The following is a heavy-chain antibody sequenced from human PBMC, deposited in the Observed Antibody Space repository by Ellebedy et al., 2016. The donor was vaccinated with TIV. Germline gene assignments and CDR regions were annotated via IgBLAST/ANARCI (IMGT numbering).Heavy chain of an antibody. CDR1: GFTFSSYG. CDR2: IWYDGSNK. CDR3: ASHYGSGSYYSEFRGMDV. Sequence: GGSLRLSCAASGFTFSSYGMHWVRQAPGKGLEWVAVIWYDGSNKYYADSVKGRFTISRDNSKNTLYLQMNSLRAEDTAVYYCASHYGSGSYYSEFRGMDVWGQGTTVTVSS. V-gene: IGHV3-33*08. J-gene: IGHJ6*02. D-gene: IGHD3-10*01.